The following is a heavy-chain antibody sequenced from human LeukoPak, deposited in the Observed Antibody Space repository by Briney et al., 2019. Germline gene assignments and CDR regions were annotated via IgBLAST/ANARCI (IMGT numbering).Heavy chain of an antibody. CDR3: AKAVSSGWYLFN. J-gene: IGHJ4*02. CDR1: GFTFSSYG. CDR2: ISGSGGST. V-gene: IGHV3-23*01. Sequence: GGTLRLSCAASGFTFSSYGVSWVRQAPGKGLEWVSAISGSGGSTYYADSVRGRFTISRDNSKNTLYLQMNSLRAEDTAVYYCAKAVSSGWYLFNWGQGTLVTVSS. D-gene: IGHD6-19*01.